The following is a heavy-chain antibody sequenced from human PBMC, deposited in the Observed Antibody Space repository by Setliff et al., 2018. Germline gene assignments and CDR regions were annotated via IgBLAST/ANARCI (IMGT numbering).Heavy chain of an antibody. CDR1: GFSLSTSGVG. Sequence: SGPTLVNPTQTLTLTCTFSGFSLSTSGVGVGWIRQPPGKALEWLAPIYWDDDKRYSPSLKSRLTITKDTSKNQVVLTMTNMDPVDTATYYCAHGGDFWSGYWGGGPRKVGYYFDYWGQGTLVTVSS. CDR3: AHGGDFWSGYWGGGPRKVGYYFDY. D-gene: IGHD3-3*01. V-gene: IGHV2-5*02. CDR2: IYWDDDK. J-gene: IGHJ4*02.